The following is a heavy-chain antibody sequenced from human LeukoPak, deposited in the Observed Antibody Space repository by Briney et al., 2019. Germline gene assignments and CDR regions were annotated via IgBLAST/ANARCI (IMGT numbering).Heavy chain of an antibody. D-gene: IGHD3-9*01. V-gene: IGHV1-8*01. CDR2: MNPNCGNT. Sequence: GSVKVSCKASGYTFTSYDINWVGQAAGQGLEGMGWMNPNCGNTGYAQIFHARVTITSNTSIRTAYMELSSLRSEYTAVYYCARGSVLTGLFDYWGQGTLVTVSS. CDR3: ARGSVLTGLFDY. CDR1: GYTFTSYD. J-gene: IGHJ4*02.